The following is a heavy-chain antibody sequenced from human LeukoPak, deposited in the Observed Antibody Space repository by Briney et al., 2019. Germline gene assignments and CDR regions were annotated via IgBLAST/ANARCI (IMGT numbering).Heavy chain of an antibody. Sequence: GGSLRLSCAASGFTFSSYGMHWVRQAPGKGLEWVAVISYDGSNKYYADSVKGRFTISRDNSKNTLYLQMNSLKTEDTAVYYCTTEGVGATRYYYYYYMDVWGKGTTVTISS. CDR2: ISYDGSNK. CDR3: TTEGVGATRYYYYYYMDV. CDR1: GFTFSSYG. V-gene: IGHV3-30*03. J-gene: IGHJ6*03. D-gene: IGHD1-26*01.